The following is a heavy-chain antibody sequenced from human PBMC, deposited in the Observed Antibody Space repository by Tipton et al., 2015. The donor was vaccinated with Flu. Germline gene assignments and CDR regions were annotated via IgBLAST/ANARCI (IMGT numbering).Heavy chain of an antibody. CDR1: GGSFSGYY. CDR2: ISHGGTT. Sequence: TLSLTCAVYGGSFSGYYWSWIRQPPGQGLEWIGEISHGGTTNYNPSLKSRVTLSVDTSKNQFSLKLTSVTAADTALYYCARGHGSTGTYLDSWGQQTVVTVSS. J-gene: IGHJ4*01. CDR3: ARGHGSTGTYLDS. D-gene: IGHD5-24*01. V-gene: IGHV4-34*01.